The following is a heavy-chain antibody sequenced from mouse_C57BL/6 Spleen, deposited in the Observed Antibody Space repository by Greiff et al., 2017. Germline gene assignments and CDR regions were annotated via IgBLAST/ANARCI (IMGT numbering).Heavy chain of an antibody. Sequence: VQLQESGAELMKPGASVKLSCTASGYTFTGYWIDWVKQRPGHGLEWIGRILPGSGSTNYNEKFKGKATFTADTSSNTAYLQLSSLTTEDSAIYYCARAGCSYYWYFDVWGTGTTVTVSS. D-gene: IGHD2-12*01. CDR2: ILPGSGST. V-gene: IGHV1-9*01. CDR1: GYTFTGYW. J-gene: IGHJ1*03. CDR3: ARAGCSYYWYFDV.